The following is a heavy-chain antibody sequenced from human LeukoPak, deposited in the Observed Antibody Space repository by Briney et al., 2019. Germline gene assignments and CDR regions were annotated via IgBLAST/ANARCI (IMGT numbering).Heavy chain of an antibody. CDR3: ARESQWSVDY. Sequence: GRSLRLSCAASGFTFSSYAMGWIRLAPGKGLEWISYISSSGTNKYYSDSVKGRFTISRDNAKDSLYLQMNSLRAEDTAVYYCARESQWSVDYWGQGTLVTVSS. CDR1: GFTFSSYA. CDR2: ISSSGTNK. D-gene: IGHD2-15*01. V-gene: IGHV3-11*01. J-gene: IGHJ4*02.